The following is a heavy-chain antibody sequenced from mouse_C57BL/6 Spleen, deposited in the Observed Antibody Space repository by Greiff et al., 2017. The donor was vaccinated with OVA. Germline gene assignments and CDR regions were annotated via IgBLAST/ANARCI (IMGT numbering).Heavy chain of an antibody. CDR1: GYTFTSYW. V-gene: IGHV1-64*01. CDR2: LPPNSGST. CDR3: ARRGGYSNYYFDY. J-gene: IGHJ2*01. D-gene: IGHD2-5*01. Sequence: QVQLQQPGAELVKPGASVKLSCTASGYTFTSYWMHWVKQRPGQGLEWIGMLPPNSGSTNYHEQVKSKATLTVAKSSITAYMQLSSLTSEDSAVYYCARRGGYSNYYFDYWGQGTTLTVSS.